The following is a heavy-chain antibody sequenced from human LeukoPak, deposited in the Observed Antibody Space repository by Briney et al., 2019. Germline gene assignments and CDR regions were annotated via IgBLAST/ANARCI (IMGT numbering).Heavy chain of an antibody. CDR3: ASGSGYEPYYYYYMDV. J-gene: IGHJ6*03. D-gene: IGHD5-12*01. V-gene: IGHV1-18*01. Sequence: ASVKVSCKASGYTFTSYGISWVRQAPGQGLEWMGWISAYNGNTNYAQKFQGRVTITTDESTSTAYMELSSLRSEDTAVYYCASGSGYEPYYYYYMDVWGKGTTVTVSS. CDR1: GYTFTSYG. CDR2: ISAYNGNT.